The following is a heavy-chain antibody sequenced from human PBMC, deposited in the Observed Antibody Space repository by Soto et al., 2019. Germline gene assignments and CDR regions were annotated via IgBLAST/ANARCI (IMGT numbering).Heavy chain of an antibody. Sequence: ASVKVSCKASGYTFTSYDINWVRQATGQGLEWMGWMNPNSGNTGYAQKFQGRVTMTRNTSISTAYMELSNLRSEDTAVYYCARKSAGLHYYYGMDVWGQGTTVTVSS. D-gene: IGHD6-13*01. CDR3: ARKSAGLHYYYGMDV. J-gene: IGHJ6*02. CDR2: MNPNSGNT. CDR1: GYTFTSYD. V-gene: IGHV1-8*01.